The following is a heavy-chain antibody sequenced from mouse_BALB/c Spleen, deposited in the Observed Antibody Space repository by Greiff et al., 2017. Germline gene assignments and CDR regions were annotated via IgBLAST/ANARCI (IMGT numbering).Heavy chain of an antibody. D-gene: IGHD1-1*01. CDR3: ARPYYYGSSYWGFAY. V-gene: IGHV5-6-2*01. J-gene: IGHJ3*01. CDR2: INSNGGST. CDR1: GFTFSSYY. Sequence: EVMLVESGGGLVKPGGSLKLSCAASGFTFSSYYMSWVRQTPEKRLELVAAINSNGGSTYYPDTVKGRFTISRDNAKNTLYLQMSSLKSEDTALYYCARPYYYGSSYWGFAYWGQGTLVTVSA.